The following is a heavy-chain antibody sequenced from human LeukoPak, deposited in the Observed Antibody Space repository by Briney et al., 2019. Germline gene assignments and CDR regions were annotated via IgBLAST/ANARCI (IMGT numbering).Heavy chain of an antibody. CDR2: INHSGST. J-gene: IGHJ6*02. CDR1: GGSSSGYY. V-gene: IGHV4-34*01. Sequence: SETLSLTCAVYGGSSSGYYWSWIRQPPGKGLEWIGEINHSGSTNYNPSLKSRVTISVDTSKNQFSLKLSSVTAADTAVYYCARLYGSGSYSYRIKYYYYGMDVWGQGTTVTVSS. CDR3: ARLYGSGSYSYRIKYYYYGMDV. D-gene: IGHD3-10*01.